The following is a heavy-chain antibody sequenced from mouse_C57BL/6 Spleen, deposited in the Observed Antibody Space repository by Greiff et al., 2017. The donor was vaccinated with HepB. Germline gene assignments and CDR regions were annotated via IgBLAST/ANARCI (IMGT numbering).Heavy chain of an antibody. CDR3: AREYYGSSYLLDY. V-gene: IGHV1-26*01. CDR1: GYTFTDYY. J-gene: IGHJ2*01. Sequence: VQLQQSGPELVKPGASVKISCKASGYTFTDYYMNWVKQSHGKSLEWIGDINPNNGGTSYNQKFKGKATLTVDKSSSTAYMELRSLTSEDSAVYYCAREYYGSSYLLDYWGQGTTLTVSS. D-gene: IGHD1-1*01. CDR2: INPNNGGT.